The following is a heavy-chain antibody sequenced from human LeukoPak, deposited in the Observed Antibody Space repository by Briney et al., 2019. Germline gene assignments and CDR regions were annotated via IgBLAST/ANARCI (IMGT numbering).Heavy chain of an antibody. Sequence: ASVKVSCKASGYTFTGYYMHWVRQAPGQGLEWMGRINPNSGGTNYAQKFQGRVTMTRDTAISSAYMELSRLRSDDTAVYYCAREGAEYGSGSYHNWGQGTLVTVSS. CDR3: AREGAEYGSGSYHN. D-gene: IGHD3-10*01. CDR2: INPNSGGT. J-gene: IGHJ4*02. V-gene: IGHV1-2*06. CDR1: GYTFTGYY.